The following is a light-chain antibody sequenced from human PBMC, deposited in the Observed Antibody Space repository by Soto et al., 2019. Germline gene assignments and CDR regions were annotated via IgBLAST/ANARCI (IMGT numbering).Light chain of an antibody. J-gene: IGLJ2*01. CDR3: NSYVGNNIVV. Sequence: QSALTQPPSASGSPGQSVTISCTGTSSDVGAYKYVSWYQQHPGKAPKLMIYEVSKRASGVPDRFSGSKSGNTASLTVSGLQAADEADYYFNSYVGNNIVVFGGGTKRTVL. V-gene: IGLV2-8*01. CDR2: EVS. CDR1: SSDVGAYKY.